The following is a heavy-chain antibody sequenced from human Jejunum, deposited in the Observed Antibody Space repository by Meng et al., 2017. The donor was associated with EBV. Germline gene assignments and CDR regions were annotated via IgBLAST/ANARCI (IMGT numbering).Heavy chain of an antibody. CDR1: GSTFNSHT. V-gene: IGHV3-23*04. CDR3: AKLTRA. CDR2: ITDSGGST. Sequence: EAVLVGSGGGLLVPARSLGSACAAFGSTFNSHTLSGVRQAPGKGLEWVSAITDSGGSTYYTDSVKGRFTISRDNSKNTLYLQMNSLRAEDTAVYYCAKLTRAWGQGTLVTVSS. J-gene: IGHJ5*02.